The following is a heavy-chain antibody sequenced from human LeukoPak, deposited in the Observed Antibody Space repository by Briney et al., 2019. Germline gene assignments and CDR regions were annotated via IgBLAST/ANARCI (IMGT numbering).Heavy chain of an antibody. D-gene: IGHD3-22*01. Sequence: GGSLRLSCAASGFTFSSYAMSWVRQAPGKGLEWVSAISGSGGSTYYADSVKGRFTISRDNSKNTLYLQMNSLRAEDTAVYYCAKGYYYDSSCYYSPFDYWGQGTLVTVSS. CDR3: AKGYYYDSSCYYSPFDY. CDR1: GFTFSSYA. V-gene: IGHV3-23*01. J-gene: IGHJ4*02. CDR2: ISGSGGST.